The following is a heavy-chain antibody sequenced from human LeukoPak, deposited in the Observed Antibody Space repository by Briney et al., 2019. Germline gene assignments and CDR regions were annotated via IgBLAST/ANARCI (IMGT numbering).Heavy chain of an antibody. J-gene: IGHJ3*02. Sequence: QPGGSLRLSCAASTFTVSNNYMSWVRQAPGKGLEWVSVIYSGRSTYYTDSVKGRFTISRDNSKNILYLQMNSLRAEDSAVYYCARDGTGHAFDIWGQGTMVTVSS. V-gene: IGHV3-66*01. D-gene: IGHD1-26*01. CDR1: TFTVSNNY. CDR2: IYSGRST. CDR3: ARDGTGHAFDI.